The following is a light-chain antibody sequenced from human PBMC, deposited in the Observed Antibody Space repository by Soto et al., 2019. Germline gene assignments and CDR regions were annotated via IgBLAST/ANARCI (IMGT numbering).Light chain of an antibody. J-gene: IGKJ2*01. CDR2: LGS. CDR1: QSLLHSNGYNY. V-gene: IGKV2-28*01. Sequence: DIVMTQSPLSLPVTPGEPASISCRSSQSLLHSNGYNYLDWYLQKPGQSPQLLIYLGSNRATGVPDRFSGSGSGKDFTLKSSRVEAEDVGVYYCMQALQTSYTFGQGTKLEIK. CDR3: MQALQTSYT.